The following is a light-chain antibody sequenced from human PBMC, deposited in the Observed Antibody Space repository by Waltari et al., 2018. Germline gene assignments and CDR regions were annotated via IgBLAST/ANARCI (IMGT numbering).Light chain of an antibody. CDR2: LGS. Sequence: DIVMTQSPLSLPVTPGEPASISCRSSQSLLHSNGYNYLDWYLQKPGQSPPLLIYLGSNRASGVPDRFSGSGSGTDFTLRISRVEAEDVGVYYCMQALQTPPTFGGGTKVEIK. V-gene: IGKV2-28*01. CDR1: QSLLHSNGYNY. CDR3: MQALQTPPT. J-gene: IGKJ4*01.